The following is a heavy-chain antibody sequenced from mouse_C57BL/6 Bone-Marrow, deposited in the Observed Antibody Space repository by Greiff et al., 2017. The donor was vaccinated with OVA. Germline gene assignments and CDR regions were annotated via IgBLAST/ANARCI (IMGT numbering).Heavy chain of an antibody. CDR3: TRLGVGVYFDY. J-gene: IGHJ2*01. CDR1: GYTFTDYE. V-gene: IGHV1-15*01. CDR2: IDPETGGT. D-gene: IGHD1-1*02. Sequence: QVQLQQSGAELVRPGASVTLSCKASGYTFTDYEMHWVKQTPVHGLEWIGAIDPETGGTAYNQKFKGKAILTADTSSRTAYMELRSLTSEVSAVYYCTRLGVGVYFDYWGQGTTLTVAS.